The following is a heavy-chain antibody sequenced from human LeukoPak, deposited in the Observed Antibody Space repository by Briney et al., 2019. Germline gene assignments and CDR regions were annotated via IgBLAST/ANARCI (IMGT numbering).Heavy chain of an antibody. CDR2: IIPILGIA. Sequence: ASVKVSCKASGGTFSSYAISWVRQAPGQGLEWMGRIIPILGIANYAQKFQGRVTITADKSTSTAYMELSSLRSEGTAVYYCARDVPDSAGFFDYWGQGTLVTVSS. CDR1: GGTFSSYA. J-gene: IGHJ4*02. CDR3: ARDVPDSAGFFDY. V-gene: IGHV1-69*04. D-gene: IGHD3-22*01.